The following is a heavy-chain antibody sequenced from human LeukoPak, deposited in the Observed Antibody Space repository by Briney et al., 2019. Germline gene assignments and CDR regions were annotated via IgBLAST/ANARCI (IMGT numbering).Heavy chain of an antibody. CDR1: GYSINGGYY. CDR3: ARMGVAHYYDSSTYFPVAFDV. V-gene: IGHV4-38-2*01. J-gene: IGHJ3*01. CDR2: IFHSGSV. D-gene: IGHD3-22*01. Sequence: SETLSLTCVVSGYSINGGYYWGWIRQSPGKGLEWIGTIFHSGSVYYNPSLKSRLTLSVDPPKNQFSLKLKSVTAADTAVYFCARMGVAHYYDSSTYFPVAFDVWGQGTTVTVSS.